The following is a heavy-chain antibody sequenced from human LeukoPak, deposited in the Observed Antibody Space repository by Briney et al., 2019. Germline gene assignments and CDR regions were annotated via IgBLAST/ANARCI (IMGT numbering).Heavy chain of an antibody. CDR3: ARDAGGTVTSTGEIDY. Sequence: GGSLRLSCAASGLTFSSYSMNWVGQAPGKGLEWVSSISTSSSYIHYADSVKGRFAISRDNAKNTLYLQMNSLRAEDTAVYYCARDAGGTVTSTGEIDYWGQGTLVTVSS. D-gene: IGHD4-17*01. J-gene: IGHJ4*02. CDR1: GLTFSSYS. CDR2: ISTSSSYI. V-gene: IGHV3-21*01.